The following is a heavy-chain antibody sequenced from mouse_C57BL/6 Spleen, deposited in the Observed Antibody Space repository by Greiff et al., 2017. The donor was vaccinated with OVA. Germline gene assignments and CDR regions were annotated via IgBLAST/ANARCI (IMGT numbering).Heavy chain of an antibody. CDR1: GYTFTSYG. Sequence: VKLMESGAELARPGASVKLSCTASGYTFTSYGISWVKQRTGQGLEWIGEIYPRSGNTYYTEKFKGKATLTADKSSSTTYMELRSLTSEDSEVYICAREDDSAGYSDAMDYWGQGTSVTVSA. CDR3: AREDDSAGYSDAMDY. V-gene: IGHV1-81*01. J-gene: IGHJ4*01. CDR2: IYPRSGNT. D-gene: IGHD3-2*02.